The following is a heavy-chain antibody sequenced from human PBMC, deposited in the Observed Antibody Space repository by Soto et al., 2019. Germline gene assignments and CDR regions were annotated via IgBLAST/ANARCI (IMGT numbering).Heavy chain of an antibody. J-gene: IGHJ4*02. V-gene: IGHV4-59*08. D-gene: IGHD4-17*01. Sequence: PSETLSLTCTVSGGSISSYYWSWIRQPPGKGLEWIGSIYYSGSTNYNPSLKSRVTISVDTSKNQFSLKLSSVTAADTAVYYCARPAATVTTWYYFDHWGQGTQVTVSS. CDR1: GGSISSYY. CDR3: ARPAATVTTWYYFDH. CDR2: IYYSGST.